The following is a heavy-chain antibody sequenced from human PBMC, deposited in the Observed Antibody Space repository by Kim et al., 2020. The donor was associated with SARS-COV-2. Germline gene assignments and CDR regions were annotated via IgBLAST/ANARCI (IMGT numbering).Heavy chain of an antibody. Sequence: SETLSLTCTVSGGSISSSSYYWGWIRQPPGKGLEWIGSIYYSGSTYNNPSLKSRVTISVDTSKNQFSLKLSSVTAADTAVYYCARHEGVWFGGIYYYYGMDVWGQGTTVTVSS. J-gene: IGHJ6*02. CDR2: IYYSGST. CDR1: GGSISSSSYY. V-gene: IGHV4-39*01. CDR3: ARHEGVWFGGIYYYYGMDV. D-gene: IGHD3-10*01.